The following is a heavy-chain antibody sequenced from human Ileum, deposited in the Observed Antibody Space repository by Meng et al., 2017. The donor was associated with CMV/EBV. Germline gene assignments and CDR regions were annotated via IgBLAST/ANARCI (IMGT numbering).Heavy chain of an antibody. CDR3: ATNSEDY. CDR1: GGSFSDYY. J-gene: IGHJ4*02. Sequence: VQLRQVGAGLLTPSDTLSLSCVVYGGSFSDYYWFWIRQSPWRGLEWIGEVHHSGITNYNPSLKSRVTISVDTSKNQFFLKLTSVTAADTGLYYCATNSEDYWGQGTLVTVSS. CDR2: VHHSGIT. V-gene: IGHV4-34*01. D-gene: IGHD4-23*01.